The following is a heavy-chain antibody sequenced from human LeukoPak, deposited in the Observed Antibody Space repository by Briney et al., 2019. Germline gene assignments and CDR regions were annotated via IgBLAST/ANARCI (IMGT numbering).Heavy chain of an antibody. J-gene: IGHJ4*02. CDR3: ARVGRDGYNFGFGFAIDY. V-gene: IGHV3-53*01. Sequence: GGSLRLSCAASGFTVSSNYMSWVRQAPGKGLEWVSVIYSGGCTYYADSVKGRFTISRDNSKNTLYLQMNSLRAEDTAVYYCARVGRDGYNFGFGFAIDYWGQGTLVTVSS. D-gene: IGHD5-24*01. CDR1: GFTVSSNY. CDR2: IYSGGCT.